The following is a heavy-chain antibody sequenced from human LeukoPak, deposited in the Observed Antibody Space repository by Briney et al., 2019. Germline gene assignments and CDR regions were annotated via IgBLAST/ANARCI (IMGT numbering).Heavy chain of an antibody. CDR3: ALKRSGYWGAFDY. Sequence: SQTLSLTCAVSGGSISSGGYSWSWIRRPPGKGLEWIGYIYHSGSTYYNPSLKSRVTISVDRSKNQFSLKLSSVTAADTAVYYCALKRSGYWGAFDYWGQGTLVTVSS. D-gene: IGHD3-3*01. V-gene: IGHV4-30-2*01. J-gene: IGHJ4*02. CDR2: IYHSGST. CDR1: GGSISSGGYS.